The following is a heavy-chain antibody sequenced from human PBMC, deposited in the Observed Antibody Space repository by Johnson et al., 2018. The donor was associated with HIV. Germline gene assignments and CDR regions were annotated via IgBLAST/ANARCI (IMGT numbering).Heavy chain of an antibody. J-gene: IGHJ3*02. CDR2: ISYDGSNK. V-gene: IGHV3-30*14. Sequence: QMLLVESGGGLVQPGGSMRLSCAASGFTFSSYAMHWVRQAPGKGLEWVAVISYDGSNKYYADSVKGRFTISRDNSKNTLYLQMNSLRAEDTAVYYCARKFPDAFDIWGQGTMVTVSS. CDR1: GFTFSSYA. CDR3: ARKFPDAFDI.